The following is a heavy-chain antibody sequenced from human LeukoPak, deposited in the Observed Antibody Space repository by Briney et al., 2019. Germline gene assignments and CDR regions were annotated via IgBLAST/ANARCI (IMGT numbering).Heavy chain of an antibody. CDR3: ARDSKAEVGATSGFDY. V-gene: IGHV4-59*01. CDR1: GGSISSYY. J-gene: IGHJ4*02. Sequence: SETLSLTCTVSGGSISSYYWSWIRQPPGKGLEWIGYIYYSGSTNYNPSLKSRVTISVDTSKNQFSLKLSSVTAADTAVYYCARDSKAEVGATSGFDYWGQGTLVTVSS. D-gene: IGHD1-26*01. CDR2: IYYSGST.